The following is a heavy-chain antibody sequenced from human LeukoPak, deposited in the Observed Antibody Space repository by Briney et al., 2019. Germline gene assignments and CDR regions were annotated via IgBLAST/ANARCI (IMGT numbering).Heavy chain of an antibody. CDR2: IYYRGST. Sequence: ASQTLSLTCTVSSGSISSGAYSWTWLRQPPGKGLEWIGYIYYRGSTYYNPSLHSRVTISADTSKNQFSLELDSVTAADTAVYYCARAYGSNPNWFDPWGQGTLVTVSS. D-gene: IGHD4-23*01. CDR1: SGSISSGAYS. V-gene: IGHV4-30-2*01. J-gene: IGHJ5*02. CDR3: ARAYGSNPNWFDP.